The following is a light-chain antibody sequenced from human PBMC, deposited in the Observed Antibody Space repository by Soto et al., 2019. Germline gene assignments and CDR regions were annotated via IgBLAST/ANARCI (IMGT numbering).Light chain of an antibody. CDR2: GNS. CDR1: SSNIGAGYD. Sequence: QSVLTQPPSVSGAPGQRVTISCTGSSSNIGAGYDVHWYQQLPGTAPKLLIYGNSNRPSGVPDRFSGSKSGTSASLAITGLQAEDEADHYCQSYDSSLSGLGVVFGGGTKLTVL. J-gene: IGLJ2*01. CDR3: QSYDSSLSGLGVV. V-gene: IGLV1-40*01.